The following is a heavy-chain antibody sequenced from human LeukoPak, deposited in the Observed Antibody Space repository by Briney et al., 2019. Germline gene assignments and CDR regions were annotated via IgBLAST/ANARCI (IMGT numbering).Heavy chain of an antibody. J-gene: IGHJ4*02. CDR3: AKDRERWLKPLYYFDY. CDR2: IANDGSST. D-gene: IGHD5-24*01. CDR1: GLTFSSHW. V-gene: IGHV3-74*01. Sequence: GGSLRLSCAASGLTFSSHWMHWVRQAPGKGLVWVSRIANDGSSTTYADSVKGRFTISRDNSKNTLYLQMNSLRAEDTAVYYCAKDRERWLKPLYYFDYWGQGTLVTVSS.